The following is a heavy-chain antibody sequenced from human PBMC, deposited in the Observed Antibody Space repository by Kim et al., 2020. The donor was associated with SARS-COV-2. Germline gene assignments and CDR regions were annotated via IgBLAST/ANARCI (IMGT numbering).Heavy chain of an antibody. CDR1: GGSISSYY. V-gene: IGHV4-59*01. J-gene: IGHJ3*02. Sequence: SETLSLTCTVSGGSISSYYWSWIRQPPGKGLEWIGYIYYSGSTNYNPSLKSRVTISVDTSKNQFSLKLSSVTAADTAVYYCARAPRITGTTNYAFDIWGQGTMVTVSS. CDR3: ARAPRITGTTNYAFDI. D-gene: IGHD1-20*01. CDR2: IYYSGST.